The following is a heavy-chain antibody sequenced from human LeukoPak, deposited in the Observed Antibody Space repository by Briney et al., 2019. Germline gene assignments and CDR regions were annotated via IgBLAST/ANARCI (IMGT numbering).Heavy chain of an antibody. V-gene: IGHV3-66*01. CDR2: IYSGGST. Sequence: GGSLRLSCAASGFTVSSNYMTWVRQAPGKGLEWVSLIYSGGSTYYADSVKGRFTISRDNSKNTLFLQMNSLRAEDTAVYYCARESRTGGFDYWGQGALVTVSS. CDR1: GFTVSSNY. J-gene: IGHJ4*02. D-gene: IGHD3/OR15-3a*01. CDR3: ARESRTGGFDY.